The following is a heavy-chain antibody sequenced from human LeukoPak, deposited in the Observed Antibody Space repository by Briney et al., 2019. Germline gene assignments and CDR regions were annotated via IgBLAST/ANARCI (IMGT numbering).Heavy chain of an antibody. CDR1: GYTFTSYG. Sequence: ASVKVSCKASGYTFTSYGISWVRQAPGQGLEWMGRISAYNGNTNYAQKLQGRVTITADESTSTAYMELSSLRSEDTAVYYCARAGYCSSTSCYFNIWGQGTMVTVSS. D-gene: IGHD2-2*01. J-gene: IGHJ3*02. CDR3: ARAGYCSSTSCYFNI. V-gene: IGHV1-18*01. CDR2: ISAYNGNT.